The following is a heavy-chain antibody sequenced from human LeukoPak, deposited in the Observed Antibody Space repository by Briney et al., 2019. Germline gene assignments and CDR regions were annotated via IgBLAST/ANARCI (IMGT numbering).Heavy chain of an antibody. D-gene: IGHD6-19*01. CDR3: ARETYSSGWYPVGSDY. CDR2: IYYSGST. Sequence: SETLSLTCTVSGGSISSYYWSWIRQPPGKGLEWSGYIYYSGSTNYNPSLKSRVTISVDTSKNQFSLKLSSVTAADTAVYYCARETYSSGWYPVGSDYWGQGTLVTVSS. CDR1: GGSISSYY. J-gene: IGHJ4*02. V-gene: IGHV4-59*01.